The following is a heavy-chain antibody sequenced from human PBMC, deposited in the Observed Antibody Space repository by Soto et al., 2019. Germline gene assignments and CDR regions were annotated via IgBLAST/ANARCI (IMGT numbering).Heavy chain of an antibody. D-gene: IGHD4-17*01. Sequence: GSLRLSCAASGFTFSSYAMSWVRQAPGKGLEWVSAISGSGGSTYYADSVKGRFTISRDNSKNTLYLQMNSLRAEDTAVYYCAKHRLWTTGYYYYGMDVWGQGTTVTVSS. J-gene: IGHJ6*02. CDR1: GFTFSSYA. CDR2: ISGSGGST. CDR3: AKHRLWTTGYYYYGMDV. V-gene: IGHV3-23*01.